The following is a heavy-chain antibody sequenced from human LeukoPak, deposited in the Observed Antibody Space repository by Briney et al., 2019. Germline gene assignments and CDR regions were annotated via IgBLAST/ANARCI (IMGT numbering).Heavy chain of an antibody. CDR3: ASLYDIVGTTVDY. D-gene: IGHD1-26*01. CDR1: GYTFTGYY. J-gene: IGHJ4*02. V-gene: IGHV1-2*06. CDR2: IDPNTGGT. Sequence: ASVKVSCKASGYTFTGYYMHWVRQAPGQGLEWMGRIDPNTGGTKSAKNFQGRVTMTKDTSISTAYMALSGLRSDDTAVYYCASLYDIVGTTVDYWGQGTLVTVSS.